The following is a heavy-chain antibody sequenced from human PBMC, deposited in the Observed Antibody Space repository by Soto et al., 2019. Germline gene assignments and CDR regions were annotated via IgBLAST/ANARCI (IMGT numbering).Heavy chain of an antibody. D-gene: IGHD2-15*01. Sequence: SVKVSCKASGGTFSSYAISWVRQAPGQGLEWMGGIIPIFGTANYAQKFQGRVTIAADESTSTAYMELSSLRSEDTAVYYCATRGGRPYYFDYWGQGTLVTVSS. CDR1: GGTFSSYA. J-gene: IGHJ4*02. CDR3: ATRGGRPYYFDY. CDR2: IIPIFGTA. V-gene: IGHV1-69*13.